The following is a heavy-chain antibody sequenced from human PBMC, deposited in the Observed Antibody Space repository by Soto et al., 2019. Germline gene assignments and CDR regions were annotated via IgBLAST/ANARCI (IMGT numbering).Heavy chain of an antibody. CDR1: GGTFSSSG. J-gene: IGHJ5*02. D-gene: IGHD2-2*01. V-gene: IGHV1-69*01. CDR3: ARLVPAHIKLYPRVGGFDP. CDR2: LMPIFGPA. Sequence: QVQLVQSGAEVKKPGSSVKVSCKASGGTFSSSGISWVRQAPGQGLEWMGGLMPIFGPANYAQKFQGRVTITADESTSTVFMELSSLRSEDTAVYYCARLVPAHIKLYPRVGGFDPWGQGTVVTVSS.